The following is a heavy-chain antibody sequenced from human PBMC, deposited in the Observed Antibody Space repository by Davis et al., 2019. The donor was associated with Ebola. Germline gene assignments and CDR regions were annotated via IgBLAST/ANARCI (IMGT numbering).Heavy chain of an antibody. D-gene: IGHD6-6*01. V-gene: IGHV3-74*01. CDR3: ARGDTSSSFYYYYAMDV. J-gene: IGHJ6*02. CDR1: GFTFNSYV. Sequence: GESLKISCAASGFTFNSYVMHWVRQIPGKGLVWVSRISSDGETTTYADSVKGRFTISRDNAKNFLYLQMNSLRAGDTAVYYCARGDTSSSFYYYYAMDVWGQGTTVTVSS. CDR2: ISSDGETT.